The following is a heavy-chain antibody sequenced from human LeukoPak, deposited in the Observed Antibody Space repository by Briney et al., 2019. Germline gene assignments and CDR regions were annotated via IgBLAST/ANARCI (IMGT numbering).Heavy chain of an antibody. J-gene: IGHJ4*02. CDR3: AKVINSGYYYYFDY. CDR1: GFTFSSYG. V-gene: IGHV3-23*01. D-gene: IGHD3-22*01. CDR2: ITSSGGST. Sequence: PGGSLRLSCAASGFTFSSYGMSWVRQSPGKGLEWVSTITSSGGSTYYTDSVKGRFTISRDSSKNTLYLQMNSLRVEDTAVYYCAKVINSGYYYYFDYWGQGTLVTVSS.